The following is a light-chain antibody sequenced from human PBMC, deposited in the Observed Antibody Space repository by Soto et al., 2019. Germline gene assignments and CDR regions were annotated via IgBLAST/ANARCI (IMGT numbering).Light chain of an antibody. V-gene: IGKV3-20*01. Sequence: EIVLAQSPGTLSFSPGERSTLSCRASQSLSSSYLAWYQQKPGQAPRLLIYGTSIRATGIPDRFSGSGSGTDFTLTISRLEPEDFAVYYCQQYGSSPVTFGQGTRLEIK. J-gene: IGKJ5*01. CDR2: GTS. CDR1: QSLSSSY. CDR3: QQYGSSPVT.